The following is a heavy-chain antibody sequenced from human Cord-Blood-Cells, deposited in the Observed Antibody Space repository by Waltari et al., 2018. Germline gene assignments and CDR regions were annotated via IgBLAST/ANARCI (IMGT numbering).Heavy chain of an antibody. CDR1: GGTFSSYA. D-gene: IGHD5-12*01. CDR3: ARGGVDSGYDYFDY. J-gene: IGHJ4*02. CDR2: IIPIFGTA. V-gene: IGHV1-69*01. Sequence: QVQLVQSGAEVKKPGSSVKVSCKASGGTFSSYAISWVRQAPGQGREWRGGIIPIFGTANYAKRFQGRVTSTADESTSTAYRELSSLRSEDTAVYYCARGGVDSGYDYFDYWGQGTLVTVSS.